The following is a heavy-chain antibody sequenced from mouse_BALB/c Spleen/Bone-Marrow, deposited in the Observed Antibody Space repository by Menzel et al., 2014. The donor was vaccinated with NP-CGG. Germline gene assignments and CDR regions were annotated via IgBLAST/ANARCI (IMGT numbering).Heavy chain of an antibody. CDR1: GYTFTSYY. J-gene: IGHJ1*01. V-gene: IGHV1S81*02. CDR3: TRSYYGNYFGV. D-gene: IGHD2-1*01. CDR2: INPSNGGT. Sequence: VQVEESGAELVKPGASVKLSCKASGYTFTSYYMYWVKQRPGQGLEWIGEINPSNGGTNFNEKFKSKATLTVGKSSSTAYMQLSSLTSEDFAVYYCTRSYYGNYFGVWGAGTTVTVSS.